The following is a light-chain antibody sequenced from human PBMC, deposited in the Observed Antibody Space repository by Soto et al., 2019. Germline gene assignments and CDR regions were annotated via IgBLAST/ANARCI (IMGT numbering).Light chain of an antibody. CDR2: GAS. V-gene: IGKV3-15*01. CDR3: QQYHNWPPET. Sequence: EIVMTQSPATLPVSPGESATVSRRASQSVSSNLAWYQQKPGQAHRLLIYGASTRATGITARFSGGGSGTDFTLTISSLQSEDFAVYYCQQYHNWPPETFRPGT. J-gene: IGKJ3*01. CDR1: QSVSSN.